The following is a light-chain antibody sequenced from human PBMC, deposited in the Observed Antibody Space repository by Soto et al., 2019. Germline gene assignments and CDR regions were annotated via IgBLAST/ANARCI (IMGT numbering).Light chain of an antibody. V-gene: IGKV3-20*01. Sequence: EIVLTQSPGTLSLSPGERATLSCRASQSVSSSYLGWYQQKPGQAPRLLIYAASSRATGIPDRFSGSGSGTDFTLTISRLEPEDFAVYYCQQYDTSPWTFGQGTKVDIK. CDR1: QSVSSSY. J-gene: IGKJ1*01. CDR3: QQYDTSPWT. CDR2: AAS.